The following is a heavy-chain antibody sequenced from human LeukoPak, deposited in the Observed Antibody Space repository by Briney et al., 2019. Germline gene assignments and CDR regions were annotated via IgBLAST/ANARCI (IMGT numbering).Heavy chain of an antibody. CDR1: GFTFSSYW. CDR3: ARRSAAKDAFDI. J-gene: IGHJ3*02. Sequence: GGSLRLSCAASGFTFSSYWMHWVRQAPGRGLVWVSRINSDGSSTSYADSVKGRFTISRDNAKNTLYLQMNSLRAEDTAVYYCARRSAAKDAFDIWGQGTMVTVSS. D-gene: IGHD6-25*01. V-gene: IGHV3-74*01. CDR2: INSDGSST.